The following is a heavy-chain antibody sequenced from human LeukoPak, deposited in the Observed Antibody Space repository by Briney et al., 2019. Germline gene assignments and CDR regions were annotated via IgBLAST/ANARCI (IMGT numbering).Heavy chain of an antibody. CDR2: IYGSWIT. V-gene: IGHV4-61*02. J-gene: IGHJ5*02. CDR1: GDSITSGNFY. D-gene: IGHD2-2*01. Sequence: SETLSLTCIVSGDSITSGNFYWSWIRQPAGKGLEWFGRIYGSWITNYSPSLRSRVTISKDASKKQSSLKLTSMTAADTALPSCARGRGSTSSNYFDPWGQGTLVIVSS. CDR3: ARGRGSTSSNYFDP.